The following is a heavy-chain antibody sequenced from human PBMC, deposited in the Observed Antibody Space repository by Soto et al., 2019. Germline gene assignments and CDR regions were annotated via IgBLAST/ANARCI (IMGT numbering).Heavy chain of an antibody. Sequence: QVQLQESGPGLVKPSQTLSLTCTLSGGSISSGGYYWSWIRQHPGKGLEWIGYIYYSGSTYYNPSLKSRVTISVDTSKNQFSLKLSSVTAADTAVYYCARGGKSAAGTDYWGQGTLVTVSS. D-gene: IGHD6-13*01. CDR1: GGSISSGGYY. J-gene: IGHJ4*02. CDR2: IYYSGST. CDR3: ARGGKSAAGTDY. V-gene: IGHV4-31*03.